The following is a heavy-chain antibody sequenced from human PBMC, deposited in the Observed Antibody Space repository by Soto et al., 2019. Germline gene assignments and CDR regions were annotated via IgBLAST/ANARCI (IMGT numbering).Heavy chain of an antibody. CDR3: ARGHWPMVRGVVGY. Sequence: GASVKVSCKASGYTFTSYYMHWVRQAPGQGLAGMGIINPSGGSTSYAQKVQSRVTMTRDTSTSTVYMELSSLRSEDTAVYYCARGHWPMVRGVVGYWGQGTLVTVSS. D-gene: IGHD3-10*01. J-gene: IGHJ4*02. CDR1: GYTFTSYY. CDR2: INPSGGST. V-gene: IGHV1-46*01.